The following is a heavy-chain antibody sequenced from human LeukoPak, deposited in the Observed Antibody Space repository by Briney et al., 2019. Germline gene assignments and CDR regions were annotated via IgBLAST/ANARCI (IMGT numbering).Heavy chain of an antibody. CDR2: ISGDGGST. Sequence: GGSLRLXCAASGLTFDDYALHWVRQAPGKGLEWVSLISGDGGSTYYADSVKGRFTISRDNSKNSLYLQMNSLRTEDTALYYCAKDNRVRYYFDYWGQGTLVTVSS. D-gene: IGHD4-17*01. J-gene: IGHJ4*02. CDR1: GLTFDDYA. CDR3: AKDNRVRYYFDY. V-gene: IGHV3-43*02.